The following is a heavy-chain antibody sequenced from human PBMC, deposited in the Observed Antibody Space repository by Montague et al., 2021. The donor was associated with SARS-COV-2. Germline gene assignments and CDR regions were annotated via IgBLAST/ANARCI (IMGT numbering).Heavy chain of an antibody. CDR2: LSSAGST. J-gene: IGHJ4*02. CDR1: LHCGSRGTQA. Sequence: TLSLTCAGDLHCGSRGTQAQSGRAHVRAKGMVAIRMLSSAGSTYYNPSLKSRVTISVDTSKNQFSLKLSSVTAADTAVYYCARYCMVASGAHFAVDYWGQGTLVTVYS. CDR3: ARYCMVASGAHFAVDY. V-gene: IGHV4-31*11. D-gene: IGHD5-12*01.